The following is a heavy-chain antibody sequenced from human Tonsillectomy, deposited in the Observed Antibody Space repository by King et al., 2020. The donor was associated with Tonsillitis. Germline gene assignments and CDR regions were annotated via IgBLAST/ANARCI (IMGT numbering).Heavy chain of an antibody. V-gene: IGHV3-30-3*01. J-gene: IGHJ4*02. Sequence: VQLVESGGGVVRPGRSLRLSCAASGFTFSSFAMHWVRQAPGKGLEWVALISYDGNNKYYADSVKGRFTISRDYSRNTLSLQVNSLRVDDTAVYFCARDSTVLGDYWGQGALVSVSS. CDR1: GFTFSSFA. D-gene: IGHD2/OR15-2a*01. CDR3: ARDSTVLGDY. CDR2: ISYDGNNK.